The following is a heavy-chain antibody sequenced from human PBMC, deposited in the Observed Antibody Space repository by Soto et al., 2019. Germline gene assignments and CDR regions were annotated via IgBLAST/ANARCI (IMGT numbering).Heavy chain of an antibody. CDR3: RVTGVSEVDY. CDR2: FYPDSGGT. J-gene: IGHJ4*02. D-gene: IGHD2-8*01. CDR1: GYTFSGFY. Sequence: QVQLVQSGAEVKKPGASVKVSCRTSGYTFSGFYIHWVRQAPGQGLESMGWFYPDSGGTDYAQKFQGRVTMTRDTSISTAYMELSRLRSDDTAVYYCRVTGVSEVDYWGQGTLVTVSS. V-gene: IGHV1-2*02.